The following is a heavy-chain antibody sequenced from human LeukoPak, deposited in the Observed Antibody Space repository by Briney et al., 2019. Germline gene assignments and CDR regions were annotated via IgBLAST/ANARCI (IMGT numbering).Heavy chain of an antibody. J-gene: IGHJ4*02. CDR2: IYYSGST. D-gene: IGHD3-9*01. CDR3: ARYDILTGYYNE. V-gene: IGHV4-30-4*01. Sequence: SETLSLTCTVSGGSISRGDYYWTWIRQPPGKGLEWIGYIYYSGSTYYNPSLKSRVTISVDTSKNQFSLKLSSVTAADTAVYYCARYDILTGYYNEWGQGTLVTVSS. CDR1: GGSISRGDYY.